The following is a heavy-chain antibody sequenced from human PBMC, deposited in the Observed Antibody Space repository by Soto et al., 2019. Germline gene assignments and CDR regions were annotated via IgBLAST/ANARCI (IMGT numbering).Heavy chain of an antibody. CDR2: INPSGGST. CDR1: GYTFTSYY. CDR3: ARVGRLYGDYVDYYYYYGMDV. V-gene: IGHV1-46*01. Sequence: ASVKVSCKASGYTFTSYYMHWVRQAPGQGLEWMGIINPSGGSTSYAQKFQGRVTMTRDTSTSTVYMELSSLRSEDTAVYYCARVGRLYGDYVDYYYYYGMDVWGQGTTVTV. J-gene: IGHJ6*02. D-gene: IGHD4-17*01.